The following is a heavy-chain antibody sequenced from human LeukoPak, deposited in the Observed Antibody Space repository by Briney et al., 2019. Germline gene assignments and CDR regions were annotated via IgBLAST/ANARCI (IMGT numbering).Heavy chain of an antibody. CDR1: GDSVSSNSAA. J-gene: IGHJ4*02. CDR2: TYYRSKWYN. V-gene: IGHV6-1*01. Sequence: SQTLSLTCAISGDSVSSNSAAWNWIRQSPSGGLEWLGRTYYRSKWYNDYAVSVKSRITINPDTSKNQFSLQLNSVTPEDTAVYYCARGPMTTVTHFDYWGQGTLVTVSS. D-gene: IGHD4-17*01. CDR3: ARGPMTTVTHFDY.